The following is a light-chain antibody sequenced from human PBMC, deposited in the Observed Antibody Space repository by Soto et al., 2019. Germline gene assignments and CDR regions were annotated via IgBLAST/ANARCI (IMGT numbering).Light chain of an antibody. Sequence: IVLSQSPATLSLSPGERATLSCRASQNISSYLIWYQQKPGQAPRLLIYDVSNRATGIPNRFSGGGFGTDFTLTISRLGPEDFAVYYCQHSGDFRWTFGLGTKVDI. CDR1: QNISSY. J-gene: IGKJ1*01. V-gene: IGKV3-11*01. CDR3: QHSGDFRWT. CDR2: DVS.